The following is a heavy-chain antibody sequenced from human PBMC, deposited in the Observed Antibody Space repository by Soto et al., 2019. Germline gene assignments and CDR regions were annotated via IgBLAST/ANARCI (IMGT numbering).Heavy chain of an antibody. J-gene: IGHJ4*02. V-gene: IGHV4-30-2*01. Sequence: SETLSLTCAVSGGSISSGGYAWSWIRQPPGKGLEWIGYIYHSGSTYYNPSLKSRVTISVDRSKNQFSLKVSSVTAADTAVYYCARYYDFWSGSYYFDYWGQGTLVTVSS. CDR3: ARYYDFWSGSYYFDY. D-gene: IGHD3-3*01. CDR2: IYHSGST. CDR1: GGSISSGGYA.